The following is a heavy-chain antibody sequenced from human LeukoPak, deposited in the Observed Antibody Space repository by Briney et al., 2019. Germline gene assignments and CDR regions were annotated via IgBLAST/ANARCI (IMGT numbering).Heavy chain of an antibody. CDR3: AKGWEYCSGWLYYYYYGMDV. V-gene: IGHV3-23*01. CDR2: ISGSGGST. Sequence: GGSLRLSCAASGFTFSSYAMSWVRQAPGKGLEWVSAISGSGGSTYYADSVKGRFTISRDNSKNTLYLQMNSLRAEDTAVYYCAKGWEYCSGWLYYYYYGMDVWGQGTTVTVSS. D-gene: IGHD6-19*01. J-gene: IGHJ6*02. CDR1: GFTFSSYA.